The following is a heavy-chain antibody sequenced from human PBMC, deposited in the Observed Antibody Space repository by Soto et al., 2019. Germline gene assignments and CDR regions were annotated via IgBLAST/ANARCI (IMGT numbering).Heavy chain of an antibody. Sequence: GGSLRLSCAASGFSFTSYSQIWVRQAPGKGLEWISYISGSSHTIYYADSVKDRFTISRDNAKNSLYLQMNSLRAEDTAVYYCARSPFYGSGRYYSDEAAFDIWGQGTMVTVSS. CDR1: GFSFTSYS. CDR2: ISGSSHTI. CDR3: ARSPFYGSGRYYSDEAAFDI. D-gene: IGHD3-10*01. V-gene: IGHV3-48*01. J-gene: IGHJ3*02.